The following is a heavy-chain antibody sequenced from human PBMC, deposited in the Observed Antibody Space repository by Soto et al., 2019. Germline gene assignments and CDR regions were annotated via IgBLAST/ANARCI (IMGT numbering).Heavy chain of an antibody. Sequence: EVQLLESGGGLVQPGGSLRLSCVASGFSFSRYAMSWVRQAPGRGLEWVAGLSGSGTDTYFADSVKGRFTISRDNSKNTLYLQMNALSAEDTAFYYWAKDRGGFAGGWEYFDYWGQGALVTVSS. J-gene: IGHJ4*02. CDR3: AKDRGGFAGGWEYFDY. D-gene: IGHD6-19*01. CDR1: GFSFSRYA. V-gene: IGHV3-23*01. CDR2: LSGSGTDT.